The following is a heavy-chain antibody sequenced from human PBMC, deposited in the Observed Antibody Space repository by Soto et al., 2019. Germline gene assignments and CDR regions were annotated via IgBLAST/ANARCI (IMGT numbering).Heavy chain of an antibody. CDR3: TRPYNWNDNYFAP. D-gene: IGHD1-20*01. V-gene: IGHV4-39*01. Sequence: PSETLSLTCTVSGASISVHSYYWTWIRQPPGKGLEWIGSSYYSGATYFNPSLKSRATISVDTSKNQFSLRLTSVTAADTAIYYCTRPYNWNDNYFAPWGPGALVTVSS. CDR1: GASISVHSYY. CDR2: SYYSGAT. J-gene: IGHJ5*02.